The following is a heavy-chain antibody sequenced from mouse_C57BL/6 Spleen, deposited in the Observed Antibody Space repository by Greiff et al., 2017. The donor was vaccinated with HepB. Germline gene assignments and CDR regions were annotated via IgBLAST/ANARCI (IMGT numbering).Heavy chain of an antibody. J-gene: IGHJ4*01. D-gene: IGHD2-1*01. Sequence: EVKLVESGGGLVKPGGSLKLPCAASGFTFSDYGMHWVRQAPEKGLEWVAYISSGSSTIYYADTVKGRFTISRDNAQNTLFLQLTSLRSEDTAMYYCARQLCYYGNYDAMDYGGQGTSVTVSS. CDR1: GFTFSDYG. CDR2: ISSGSSTI. CDR3: ARQLCYYGNYDAMDY. V-gene: IGHV5-17*01.